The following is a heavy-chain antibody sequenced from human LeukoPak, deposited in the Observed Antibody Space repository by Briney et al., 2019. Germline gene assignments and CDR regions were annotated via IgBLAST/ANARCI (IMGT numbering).Heavy chain of an antibody. Sequence: GGSLRLSCAASGFTFSSYAMTWVRQAPGMGLEWVSTISGGGGSTYYADSVKGRFTISRDNSKNTLYLQMNNLRAKDTAVYYSAKDHRVGQLLLLPWGQGTLVTVSS. V-gene: IGHV3-23*01. D-gene: IGHD2-15*01. J-gene: IGHJ5*02. CDR3: AKDHRVGQLLLLP. CDR2: ISGGGGST. CDR1: GFTFSSYA.